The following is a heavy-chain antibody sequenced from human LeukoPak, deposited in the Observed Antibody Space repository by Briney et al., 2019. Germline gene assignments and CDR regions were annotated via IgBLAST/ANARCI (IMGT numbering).Heavy chain of an antibody. V-gene: IGHV3-30-3*01. Sequence: GGSLRLSCAASGFTFSSYAMHWVRQAPGKGLEWVAVISYDGSNKYYADSVKGRFTISRDNAKNSLYLQMNSLRAEDTAVYYCARDLRFGDYTAVWGQGTMVTVSS. D-gene: IGHD4-17*01. J-gene: IGHJ3*01. CDR3: ARDLRFGDYTAV. CDR1: GFTFSSYA. CDR2: ISYDGSNK.